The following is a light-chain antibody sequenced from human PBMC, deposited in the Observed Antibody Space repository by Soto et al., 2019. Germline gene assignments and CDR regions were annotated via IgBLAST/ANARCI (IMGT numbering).Light chain of an antibody. J-gene: IGKJ2*01. CDR1: QSISSW. V-gene: IGKV1-5*03. Sequence: DIPMTQSPSTLSASVGDGVTITCRASQSISSWLAWYQQKPGNAPKVLIYKASDLETGVPSRFSGSGSETEFTLTISSLQPDDFATYYCQQYNGYPYTFGQGTKLEIK. CDR3: QQYNGYPYT. CDR2: KAS.